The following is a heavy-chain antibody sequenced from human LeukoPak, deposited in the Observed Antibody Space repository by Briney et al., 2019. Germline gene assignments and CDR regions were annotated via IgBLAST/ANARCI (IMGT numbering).Heavy chain of an antibody. V-gene: IGHV3-23*01. J-gene: IGHJ4*02. Sequence: GGSLRLSCQASGFTFSNYAMSWIRQAPGKGLEWVSSINPNDDGRSFFANFVEGRSTISRDDSRSAVYLQMNNLRAEDMAVYYCARSGVATCHYWGQGILVTVSS. CDR2: INPNDDGRS. CDR1: GFTFSNYA. CDR3: ARSGVATCHY. D-gene: IGHD2-15*01.